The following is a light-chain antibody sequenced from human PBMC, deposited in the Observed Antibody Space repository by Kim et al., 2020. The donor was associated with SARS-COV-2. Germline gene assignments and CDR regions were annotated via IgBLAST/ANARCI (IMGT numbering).Light chain of an antibody. J-gene: IGLJ3*02. Sequence: GVNSRGAGDRPNNGAGYDVHWCRQGPGTAPGHLRDANNNRPSGVADRLSGCKSGTAASLASNGLRAEEEAVYYCQYSDSGLSGVFGGGNKLTVL. CDR1: RPNNGAGYD. CDR3: QYSDSGLSGV. V-gene: IGLV1-40*01. CDR2: ANN.